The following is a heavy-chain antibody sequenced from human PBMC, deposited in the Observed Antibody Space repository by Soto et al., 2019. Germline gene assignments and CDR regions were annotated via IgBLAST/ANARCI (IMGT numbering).Heavy chain of an antibody. V-gene: IGHV3-66*01. J-gene: IGHJ6*03. CDR3: ARDSRSSSSYYYYYMDV. CDR2: IYSGGST. Sequence: EVQLVESGGGLVQPGGSLRLSCAASGFTVSSNYMSWVRQAPGKGLEWVSVIYSGGSTYYADSVKGRFTISRDNPKNTLYLQMNSLRAEDTAVYYCARDSRSSSSYYYYYMDVWGKGTTVTVSS. D-gene: IGHD6-6*01. CDR1: GFTVSSNY.